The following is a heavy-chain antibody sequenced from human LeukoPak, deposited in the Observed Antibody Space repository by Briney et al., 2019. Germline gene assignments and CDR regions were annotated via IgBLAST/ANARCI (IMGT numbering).Heavy chain of an antibody. J-gene: IGHJ4*02. CDR3: ARDVNDFWSGYCDY. V-gene: IGHV1-69*13. Sequence: SVKVSCKASGYTFTSYGISWVRQAPGQGLEWMGGIIPIFGTANYAQKFQGRVTITADESTSTAYMELSSLRSEDTAVYYCARDVNDFWSGYCDYWGQGTLVTVSS. CDR2: IIPIFGTA. D-gene: IGHD3-3*01. CDR1: GYTFTSYG.